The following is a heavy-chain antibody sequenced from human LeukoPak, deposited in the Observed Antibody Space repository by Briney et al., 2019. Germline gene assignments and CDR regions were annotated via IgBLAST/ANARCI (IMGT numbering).Heavy chain of an antibody. J-gene: IGHJ3*02. Sequence: PSETLSLTCTVSGGSISSYYWSWIRQPPGKGLEWIGYIYYSGSTNYNPSLKSRVTISVDTSKNQFSLKLSSVTAADTAVYYCARGSITVVPAFDIWGQGTMVTVSS. CDR1: GGSISSYY. CDR3: ARGSITVVPAFDI. V-gene: IGHV4-59*12. CDR2: IYYSGST. D-gene: IGHD3-3*01.